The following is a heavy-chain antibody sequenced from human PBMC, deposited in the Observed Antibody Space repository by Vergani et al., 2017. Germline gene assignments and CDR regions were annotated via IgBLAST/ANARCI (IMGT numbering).Heavy chain of an antibody. CDR2: IYYSGST. J-gene: IGHJ4*02. V-gene: IGHV4-59*01. CDR3: ARGAY. Sequence: QVQLQDSGPGLVKPSETLSLTCTVSGGSISSYYWSWIRQPPGKGLEWIGYIYYSGSTNYNPSLKSRVTISVDTSKNQFSLKLSSVTAADTAVYYCARGAYWGQGTLVTVSS. CDR1: GGSISSYY.